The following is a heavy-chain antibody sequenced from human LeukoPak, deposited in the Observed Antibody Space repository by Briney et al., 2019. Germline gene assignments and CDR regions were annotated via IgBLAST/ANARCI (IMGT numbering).Heavy chain of an antibody. CDR3: ARVGVAAAGTSAYYFDY. CDR2: ISSSSSYI. D-gene: IGHD6-13*01. J-gene: IGHJ4*02. V-gene: IGHV3-21*01. Sequence: PGGSLRLSCAASGFTFSSYSMNWVRQAPGKGLEWVSSISSSSSYIYYADSVKGRFTISRDNAKNSLYLQMNSLRAEDTAVYYCARVGVAAAGTSAYYFDYWGQGTLVTVSS. CDR1: GFTFSSYS.